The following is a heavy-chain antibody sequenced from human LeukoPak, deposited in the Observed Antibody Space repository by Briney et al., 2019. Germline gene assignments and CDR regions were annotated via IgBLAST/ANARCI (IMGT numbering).Heavy chain of an antibody. Sequence: PGGSLRLSCAASGFTFSGYAMSWVRQAPGKGLEWVSGFGSDGKTHYAESVQGRFAISRDNAKNTLYLQMNSLRAEDTAVYYCARDKSIAGPTTADYWGQGTLVTVSS. J-gene: IGHJ4*02. CDR1: GFTFSGYA. CDR2: FGSDGKT. D-gene: IGHD1-26*01. CDR3: ARDKSIAGPTTADY. V-gene: IGHV3-23*01.